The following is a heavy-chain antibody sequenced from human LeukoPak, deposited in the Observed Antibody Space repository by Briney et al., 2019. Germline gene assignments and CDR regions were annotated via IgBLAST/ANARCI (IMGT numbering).Heavy chain of an antibody. V-gene: IGHV1-18*04. CDR3: ARDFRTKSSTSCYTGY. CDR1: GYNFDRCG. J-gene: IGHJ4*02. Sequence: GASVKVSCKGSGYNFDRCGVNWVRQAPGQGLEWVGWISTYNGNTNYAQKLQGRVTMTTDTSTSTAYMELRSLRSDDTAVYYCARDFRTKSSTSCYTGYWGQGTLVTVSS. CDR2: ISTYNGNT. D-gene: IGHD2-2*02.